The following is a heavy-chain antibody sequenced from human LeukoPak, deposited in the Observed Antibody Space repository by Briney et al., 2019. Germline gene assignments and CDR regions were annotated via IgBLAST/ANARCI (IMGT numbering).Heavy chain of an antibody. D-gene: IGHD4-11*01. Sequence: GGSLRLSCAASGFTFSSYSMNWVRQAPGKGLEWVSYISSSSSTTYYADSVKGRFTISRDDSKNTLYLQMNSLRAEDTAVYYCAKGYFDYSNYFDYWGQGTLVTVSS. CDR3: AKGYFDYSNYFDY. CDR1: GFTFSSYS. J-gene: IGHJ4*02. CDR2: ISSSSSTT. V-gene: IGHV3-48*01.